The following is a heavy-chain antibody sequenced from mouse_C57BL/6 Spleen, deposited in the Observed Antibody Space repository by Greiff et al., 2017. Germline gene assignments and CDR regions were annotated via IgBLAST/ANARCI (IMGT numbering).Heavy chain of an antibody. CDR1: GYTFTSYW. D-gene: IGHD3-1*01. V-gene: IGHV1-69*01. Sequence: QVQLQQPGAELVMPGASVKLSCKASGYTFTSYWMHWVKQRPGQGLEWIGEIDPSDSYTNYNQKFKGKSTLTVDTSSSTAYMQRSSLTSEDSAVYYCARSGLHSPFADWGQGTLVTVAA. CDR3: ARSGLHSPFAD. CDR2: IDPSDSYT. J-gene: IGHJ3*01.